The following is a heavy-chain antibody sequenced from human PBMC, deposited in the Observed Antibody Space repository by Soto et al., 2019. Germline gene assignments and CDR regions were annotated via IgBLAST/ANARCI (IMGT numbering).Heavy chain of an antibody. Sequence: PGGSLRLSCAASGFTFSDYAMHWVRQAPGKGLEWVAVVSHDGRNTHYADSVKGRFTISRDNSENTLYLQMTSLRDEDTALYYCLRGSGYSYGYFDYWGQGTPVTVSS. J-gene: IGHJ4*02. CDR2: VSHDGRNT. V-gene: IGHV3-30*03. CDR1: GFTFSDYA. CDR3: LRGSGYSYGYFDY. D-gene: IGHD5-18*01.